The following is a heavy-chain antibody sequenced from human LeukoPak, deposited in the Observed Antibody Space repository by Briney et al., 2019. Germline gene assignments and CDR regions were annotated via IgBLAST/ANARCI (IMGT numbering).Heavy chain of an antibody. CDR3: AKDQALSLSSSRALDY. Sequence: GGSLRLSRVASGFTFSTYALSWVRQAPGKGLEWVSAISSSGGSPYYADSVNGRFTISRDNSKNTLYLQMNSLRAEDTALYYCAKDQALSLSSSRALDYWGQGTLVTVSS. CDR2: ISSSGGSP. J-gene: IGHJ4*02. V-gene: IGHV3-23*01. D-gene: IGHD2-2*01. CDR1: GFTFSTYA.